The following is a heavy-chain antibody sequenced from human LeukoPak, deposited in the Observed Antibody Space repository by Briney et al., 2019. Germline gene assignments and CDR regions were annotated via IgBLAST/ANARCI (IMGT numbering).Heavy chain of an antibody. CDR3: ARGGPAYIDY. CDR2: IYYSGST. CDR1: AGSISGYF. Sequence: PSETLSLTCTVSAGSISGYFWSWIRQPPGKGLEWIGYIYYSGSTNYNPSRKSRVTISVDTSKNQFSLKLSFVTAADTAVYFCARGGPAYIDYWGQGTLVTVSS. J-gene: IGHJ4*02. V-gene: IGHV4-59*01. D-gene: IGHD3-10*01.